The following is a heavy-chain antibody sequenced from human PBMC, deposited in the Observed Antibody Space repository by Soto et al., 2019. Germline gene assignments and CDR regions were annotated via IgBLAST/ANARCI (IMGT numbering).Heavy chain of an antibody. Sequence: SLKVYWKGCVGSFSRYAISWRRQAHGQGLEWMGGIIPIFGTANYAQKFQGRVTITADESTSTAYMELSSLRSEDTAVYYCARGGMAGGYKSRGFDYWGQGSLVTVSS. D-gene: IGHD5-12*01. J-gene: IGHJ4*02. CDR3: ARGGMAGGYKSRGFDY. V-gene: IGHV1-69*13. CDR1: VGSFSRYA. CDR2: IIPIFGTA.